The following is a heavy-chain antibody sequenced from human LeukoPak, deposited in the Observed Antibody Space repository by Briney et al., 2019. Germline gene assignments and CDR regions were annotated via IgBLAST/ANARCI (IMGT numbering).Heavy chain of an antibody. Sequence: ASVKVSCKASGYTLTSYGISWVRQAPGQGLEWMGWISAYNGNTNYAQKLQGRVTMTTDTSTSTAYMELRSLRSDDTAVYYCARDVSRAVIKCLGYWGQETLVTVSS. V-gene: IGHV1-18*01. J-gene: IGHJ4*02. CDR3: ARDVSRAVIKCLGY. D-gene: IGHD3-16*02. CDR2: ISAYNGNT. CDR1: GYTLTSYG.